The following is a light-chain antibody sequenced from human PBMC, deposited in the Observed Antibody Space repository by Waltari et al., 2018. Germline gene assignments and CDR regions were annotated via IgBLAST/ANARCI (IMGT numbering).Light chain of an antibody. J-gene: IGKJ3*01. Sequence: DIQVTQSPCPVSASVGGRVNITCRASQGISNDLACLRQEPGKDPKSLIYAASSLQSGGPSKFSGSGSGIDVTLTISSLQPEDFATYYCQQYNSYPLTFGPGTKVDIK. V-gene: IGKV1-16*02. CDR1: QGISND. CDR2: AAS. CDR3: QQYNSYPLT.